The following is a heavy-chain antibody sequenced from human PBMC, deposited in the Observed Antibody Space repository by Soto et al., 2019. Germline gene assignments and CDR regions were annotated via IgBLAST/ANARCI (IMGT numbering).Heavy chain of an antibody. D-gene: IGHD6-19*01. CDR3: ARLDVAGAGIRVY. Sequence: QVQLQESGPGLVRASETLSLTCTVSGGSISNYHWNWIRQPPGKGLEWIGYISYSGRTNYNPSLKTRVTIAGDASKNQFSLNLRSVTAADTAIYYCARLDVAGAGIRVYWGQGTLVTVSS. J-gene: IGHJ4*02. CDR2: ISYSGRT. CDR1: GGSISNYH. V-gene: IGHV4-59*08.